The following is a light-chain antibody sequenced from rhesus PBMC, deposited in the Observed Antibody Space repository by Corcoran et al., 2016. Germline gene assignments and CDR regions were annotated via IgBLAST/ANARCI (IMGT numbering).Light chain of an antibody. CDR3: QQHDSYPWT. J-gene: IGKJ1*01. Sequence: DIQMTQSPSSLSASVGDTVTITCQASQGISKYLAWCQQKPGKAPKLLIYDASTLKSGVPSRFSGSGSGTEFTLTISSLQPEDFATYYCQQHDSYPWTFGQGTKVEI. V-gene: IGKV1-25*01. CDR2: DAS. CDR1: QGISKY.